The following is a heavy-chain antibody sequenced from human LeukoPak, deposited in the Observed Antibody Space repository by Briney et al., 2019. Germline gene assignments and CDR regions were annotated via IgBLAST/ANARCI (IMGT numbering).Heavy chain of an antibody. CDR1: GFTLSTYW. V-gene: IGHV3-7*01. CDR3: ASSPMAVEGHN. D-gene: IGHD6-19*01. J-gene: IGHJ4*02. CDR2: IKQDGSEK. Sequence: SGGSLRLSCAASGFTLSTYWMTWVRQAPGKGLEWVANIKQDGSEKYYVDSVKGRFTISRDNAKNSLYLQMNSLRVEDTAVYYCASSPMAVEGHNWGQGTLVTVSS.